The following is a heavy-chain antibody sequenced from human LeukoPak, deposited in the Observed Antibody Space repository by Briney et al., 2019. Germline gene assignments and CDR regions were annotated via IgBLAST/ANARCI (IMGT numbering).Heavy chain of an antibody. CDR1: GGSISSSNW. Sequence: SETLSLTCAVSGGSISSSNWWSWVRPPPGKGLEWIGEIYHSGSTNYNPSLKSRVTISVDTSKNQFSLKLSSVTAADTAVYYCARGPYIWSGYHDYFDYWGQGTLVTVSS. CDR2: IYHSGST. D-gene: IGHD3-3*01. V-gene: IGHV4-4*02. CDR3: ARGPYIWSGYHDYFDY. J-gene: IGHJ4*02.